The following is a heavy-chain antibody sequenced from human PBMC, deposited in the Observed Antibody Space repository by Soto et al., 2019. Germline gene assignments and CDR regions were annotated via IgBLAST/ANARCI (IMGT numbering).Heavy chain of an antibody. CDR1: GGSFSGYY. CDR3: ARGRGSSWYRGPWFDP. Sequence: SETLSLTCAVYGGSFSGYYWSWIRQPPGKGLEWIGEINRSGSTNYNPSLKSRVTISVDTSKNQFSLKLSSVTAADTAVYYCARGRGSSWYRGPWFDPWGQGTLVTVSS. J-gene: IGHJ5*02. V-gene: IGHV4-34*01. CDR2: INRSGST. D-gene: IGHD6-13*01.